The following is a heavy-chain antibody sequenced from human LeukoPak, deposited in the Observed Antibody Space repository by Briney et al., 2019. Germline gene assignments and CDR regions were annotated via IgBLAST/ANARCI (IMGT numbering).Heavy chain of an antibody. J-gene: IGHJ4*02. CDR1: GFTVSSNY. CDR2: IYSGGST. D-gene: IGHD6-19*01. V-gene: IGHV3-53*01. Sequence: PGESLRLSCAASGFTVSSNYMSWVRQAPGKGLEWVSVIYSGGSTYYADSVKGRFTISRDNSKNTLYLQMNSLRAEDTAVYYCARAPSSGWYSYYFDYWGQGTLVTVSS. CDR3: ARAPSSGWYSYYFDY.